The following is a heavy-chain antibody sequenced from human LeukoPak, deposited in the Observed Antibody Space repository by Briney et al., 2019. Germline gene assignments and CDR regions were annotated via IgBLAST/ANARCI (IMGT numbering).Heavy chain of an antibody. J-gene: IGHJ4*02. CDR1: GGSISSSSYY. CDR3: ARAILTGYYKMIDY. Sequence: PSGTLSLTCTVSGGSISSSSYYWGWIRQPPGKGLEWIGSIYYSGSTYYNPSLKSRVTISVDTSKNQFSLKLSSVTAADTAVYYCARAILTGYYKMIDYWGQGTLVTVSS. CDR2: IYYSGST. V-gene: IGHV4-39*07. D-gene: IGHD3-9*01.